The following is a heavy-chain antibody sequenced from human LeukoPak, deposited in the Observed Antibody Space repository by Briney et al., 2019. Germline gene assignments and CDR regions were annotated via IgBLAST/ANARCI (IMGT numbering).Heavy chain of an antibody. CDR2: ISGSGGST. CDR1: GFTFSSYA. CDR3: AKVQGLGGDYGTGGY. J-gene: IGHJ4*02. Sequence: GGSLRLSCAASGFTFSSYAMSWVRQAPGKGLEWVSAISGSGGSTYYADSVKGRFTISRDNSKNMLYLQMNSLRAEDTAVYYCAKVQGLGGDYGTGGYWGQGTLVTVSS. V-gene: IGHV3-23*01. D-gene: IGHD4-17*01.